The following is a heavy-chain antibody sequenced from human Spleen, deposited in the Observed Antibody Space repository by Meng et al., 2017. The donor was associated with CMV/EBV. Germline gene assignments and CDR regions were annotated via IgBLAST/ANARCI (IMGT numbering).Heavy chain of an antibody. CDR1: GRSFTTYA. CDR3: SRGYGPEGY. J-gene: IGHJ4*02. D-gene: IGHD3-10*01. Sequence: LSLTCAVDGRSFTTYAWSWVRQPPGKGLEWIGEINHSGTTDYNSSLESRATISVDTSKKQVSLRLTSVTAADTAVYYCSRGYGPEGYWGQGTLVTVSS. CDR2: INHSGTT. V-gene: IGHV4-34*01.